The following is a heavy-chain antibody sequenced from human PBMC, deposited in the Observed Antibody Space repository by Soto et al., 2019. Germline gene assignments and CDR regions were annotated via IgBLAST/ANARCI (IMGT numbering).Heavy chain of an antibody. CDR2: IYPGDSDT. Sequence: PGESLKISCQGSGYSFATHWIGWVRQMPGKGLEWMGIIYPGDSDTRYSPSFQGQVTISVDKSISAAYLQWSSLKASDTAMYYCATVHHFFDYFDYWGQGTLVTVSS. J-gene: IGHJ4*02. CDR3: ATVHHFFDYFDY. CDR1: GYSFATHW. D-gene: IGHD1-1*01. V-gene: IGHV5-51*01.